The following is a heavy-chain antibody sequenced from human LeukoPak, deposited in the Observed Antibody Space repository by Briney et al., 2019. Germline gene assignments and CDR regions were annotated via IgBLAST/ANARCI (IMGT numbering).Heavy chain of an antibody. CDR1: GYTFTSYA. CDR3: ARANYYGSGSYRYYYYYMDV. D-gene: IGHD3-10*01. V-gene: IGHV1-3*01. Sequence: ASVKVSCKASGYTFTSYAMHWVRQAPGQRLELMGWINAGNGNTKYSQEFQGRVTITRDTSASTAYMELSSLRSDDTAVYYCARANYYGSGSYRYYYYYMDVWGKGTTVTVSS. CDR2: INAGNGNT. J-gene: IGHJ6*03.